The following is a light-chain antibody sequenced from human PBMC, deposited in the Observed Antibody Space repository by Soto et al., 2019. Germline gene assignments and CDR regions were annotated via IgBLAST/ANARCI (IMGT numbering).Light chain of an antibody. Sequence: DIVMTQSPLSLPVTPGEPASISCRSSQSLLHSNGYNYLDWYLQKPGQPPQLLISLGSNRASGVPDRFSGSGSGTDFTLKIITVEAEDVGVYYCMQTIQTPVTFGGGTKVEIK. J-gene: IGKJ4*01. CDR1: QSLLHSNGYNY. CDR2: LGS. CDR3: MQTIQTPVT. V-gene: IGKV2-28*01.